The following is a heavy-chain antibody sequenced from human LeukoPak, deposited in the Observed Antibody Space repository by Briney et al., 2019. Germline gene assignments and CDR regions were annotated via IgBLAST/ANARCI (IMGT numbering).Heavy chain of an antibody. CDR2: ISSSGSTI. Sequence: LSLTCTVSGGSISSSSYYWGWIRQAPGKGLEWVSYISSSGSTIYYADSVKGRFTISRDNAKNSLYLQMNSLRAEDTAVYYCARWRSSGWLPDYWGQGTLVTVSS. CDR1: GGSISSSSYY. V-gene: IGHV3-11*04. D-gene: IGHD6-19*01. J-gene: IGHJ4*01. CDR3: ARWRSSGWLPDY.